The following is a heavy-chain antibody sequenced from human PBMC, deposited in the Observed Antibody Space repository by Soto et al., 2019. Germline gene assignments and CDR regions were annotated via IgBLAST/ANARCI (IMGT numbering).Heavy chain of an antibody. CDR2: ISGSGGTTYT. J-gene: IGHJ4*02. CDR1: GFTFSSYA. V-gene: IGHV3-23*01. CDR3: AKGRDHGGKYRDY. D-gene: IGHD4-17*01. Sequence: GGSLRLSCAASGFTFSSYAISWVRQAPWKGLEWVSAISGSGGTTYTYYADSVKGRFTISRDNSQNTLYLHMNSLRAEDTAVYYCAKGRDHGGKYRDYWGQGTLVTVSS.